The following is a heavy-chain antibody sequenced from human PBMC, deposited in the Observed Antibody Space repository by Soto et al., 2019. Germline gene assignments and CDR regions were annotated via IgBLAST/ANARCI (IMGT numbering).Heavy chain of an antibody. V-gene: IGHV4-59*01. J-gene: IGHJ3*02. CDR2: IYYSGST. Sequence: TETLSHHCTASGGFKSRYNRSWTRQPPGKGLEWIGYIYYSGSTNYNPSLKSRVTISVDTSKNQFSLKLSSVTAADTAVYYCAREVSPLAFDIWGQGTMVTVAS. CDR1: GGFKSRYN. CDR3: AREVSPLAFDI. D-gene: IGHD1-20*01.